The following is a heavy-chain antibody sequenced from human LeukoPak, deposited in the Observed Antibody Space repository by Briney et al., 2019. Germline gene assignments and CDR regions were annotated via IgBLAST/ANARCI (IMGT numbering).Heavy chain of an antibody. D-gene: IGHD2-2*01. V-gene: IGHV3-11*01. Sequence: PGGSLRLSCAASGLTFSDYYMSWIRQAPGKGLEWVSYISSSGSTIYYADSVKGRFTISRDNAKNSLYPQMNSLRAEDTAVYYCARARYCSSTSCWFDPWGQGTLVTVSS. CDR1: GLTFSDYY. CDR2: ISSSGSTI. J-gene: IGHJ5*02. CDR3: ARARYCSSTSCWFDP.